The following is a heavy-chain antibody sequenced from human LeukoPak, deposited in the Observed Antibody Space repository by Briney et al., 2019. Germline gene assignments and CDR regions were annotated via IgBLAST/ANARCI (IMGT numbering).Heavy chain of an antibody. Sequence: GGSLRLSCAASGFTFSSYAMSWVRQAPGKGLEWVSAISGSGGSTYYADSVKGRFTISRDNSKNTLYLQMNSLRAGDTAVYYCAKDLSPTTSNGYWGQGTLVTVSS. V-gene: IGHV3-23*01. D-gene: IGHD1-26*01. J-gene: IGHJ4*02. CDR1: GFTFSSYA. CDR2: ISGSGGST. CDR3: AKDLSPTTSNGY.